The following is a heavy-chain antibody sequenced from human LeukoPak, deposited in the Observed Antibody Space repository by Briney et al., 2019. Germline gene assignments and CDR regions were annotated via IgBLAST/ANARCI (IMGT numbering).Heavy chain of an antibody. Sequence: ASVEVSCKASGYTIPDYYMHWVRQAPGQGPEWMGIISPSGGATYSQNFQGRVNMARDASTNTFSMELHSLSSEDTAVYYCARGDETSGYYRMYFDHWGQGTLVTVSS. V-gene: IGHV1-46*01. CDR1: GYTIPDYY. CDR2: ISPSGGA. CDR3: ARGDETSGYYRMYFDH. J-gene: IGHJ4*02. D-gene: IGHD3-22*01.